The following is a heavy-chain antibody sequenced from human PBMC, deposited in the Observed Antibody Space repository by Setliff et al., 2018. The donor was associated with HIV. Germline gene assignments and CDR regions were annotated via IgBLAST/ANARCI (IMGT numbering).Heavy chain of an antibody. J-gene: IGHJ2*01. CDR3: ARDPYRGRSYWYFDL. Sequence: GGSLRLSCAASGFTFRLYGMHWVRRAPGKGLEWVASIEFDGKNEYYAESVKGRFTISRDNAKNTVYLQMNSLRAGDTAVYYCARDPYRGRSYWYFDLWGRGTLVTVSS. V-gene: IGHV3-33*05. D-gene: IGHD3-10*01. CDR1: GFTFRLYG. CDR2: IEFDGKNE.